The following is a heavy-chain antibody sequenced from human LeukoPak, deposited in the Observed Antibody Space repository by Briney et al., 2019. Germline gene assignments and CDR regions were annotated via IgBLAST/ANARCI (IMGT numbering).Heavy chain of an antibody. J-gene: IGHJ5*02. CDR1: GGTFSSYT. D-gene: IGHD6-13*01. V-gene: IGHV1-69*04. Sequence: ASVKVSCKASGGTFSSYTISWVRQAPGQGLEWMGRIIPILGIANYAQKFQGRVTITADKSTSTAYMELSSLRSEGTAVYYCARDVAAAASFDPWDQGTLVTVSS. CDR2: IIPILGIA. CDR3: ARDVAAAASFDP.